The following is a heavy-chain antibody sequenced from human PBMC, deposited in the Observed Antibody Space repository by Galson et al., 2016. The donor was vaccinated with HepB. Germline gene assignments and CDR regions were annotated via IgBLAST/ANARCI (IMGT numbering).Heavy chain of an antibody. Sequence: ETLSLTCAVSGGSISSGNWWSWVRQTPGNGLEWIGEIYHSGNTNYNPSLKSRVTISIDESKNHFSLKLTSVTTADTAVYYCARGEYQLLYTWFDSWGQGILVTVSS. J-gene: IGHJ5*01. CDR3: ARGEYQLLYTWFDS. D-gene: IGHD2-21*02. V-gene: IGHV4-4*02. CDR2: IYHSGNT. CDR1: GGSISSGNW.